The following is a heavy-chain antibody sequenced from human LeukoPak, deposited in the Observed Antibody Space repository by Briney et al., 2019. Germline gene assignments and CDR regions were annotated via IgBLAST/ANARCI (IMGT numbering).Heavy chain of an antibody. J-gene: IGHJ4*02. D-gene: IGHD3-22*01. Sequence: AGGSLRLSCAASGFTFSNAWMAWVRQAPGKGREWVGRIRSKNDGGTIGYAAPVKDRFTISRDDSKNTLYLQMNSLEIEDTAVYFCTTDRTMKGYWGQGTLVTVSS. V-gene: IGHV3-15*01. CDR1: GFTFSNAW. CDR3: TTDRTMKGY. CDR2: IRSKNDGGTI.